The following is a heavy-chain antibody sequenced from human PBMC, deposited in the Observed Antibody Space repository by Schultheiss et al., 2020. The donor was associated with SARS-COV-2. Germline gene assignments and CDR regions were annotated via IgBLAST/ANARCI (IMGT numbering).Heavy chain of an antibody. D-gene: IGHD6-13*01. CDR1: GGSISSSSYY. Sequence: SETLSLTSTVSGGSISSSSYYWGWIRQPPGKGLEWIGSIYYSGSTNYNPSLKSRVTISVDTSKNQFSLKLSSVTAADTAVYYCARGQTAGAKFDYWGQGTLVTVSS. CDR3: ARGQTAGAKFDY. CDR2: IYYSGST. J-gene: IGHJ4*02. V-gene: IGHV4-39*07.